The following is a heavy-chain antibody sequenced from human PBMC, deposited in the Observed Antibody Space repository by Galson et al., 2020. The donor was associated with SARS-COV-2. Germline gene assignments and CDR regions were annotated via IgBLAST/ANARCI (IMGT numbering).Heavy chain of an antibody. CDR1: GGSFRNYY. Sequence: SETLSLTCAVYGGSFRNYYWTWIRQSPEKGLEWLGEINHRGSTNYNPSLKSRVAMSVDTSKNQFSLKLSSVTAADTAVYYCARGLTYYYDSSGVNYYYYGMDVWGQGTTVTVSS. J-gene: IGHJ6*02. CDR2: INHRGST. D-gene: IGHD3-22*01. V-gene: IGHV4-34*01. CDR3: ARGLTYYYDSSGVNYYYYGMDV.